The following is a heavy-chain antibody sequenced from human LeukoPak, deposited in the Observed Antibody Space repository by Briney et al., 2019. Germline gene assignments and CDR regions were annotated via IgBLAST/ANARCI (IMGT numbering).Heavy chain of an antibody. CDR2: IYYSGST. V-gene: IGHV4-59*01. Sequence: PSETLSLTCTVSGGSISSYYWSGIRQPPGKGLEWIGYIYYSGSTNYNPSLKSRVTISVDTSKNQFSLKLSSVTAADTAVYYCARDPRNLYGRWGAFDIWGQGTMVTVSS. CDR1: GGSISSYY. D-gene: IGHD4-23*01. J-gene: IGHJ3*02. CDR3: ARDPRNLYGRWGAFDI.